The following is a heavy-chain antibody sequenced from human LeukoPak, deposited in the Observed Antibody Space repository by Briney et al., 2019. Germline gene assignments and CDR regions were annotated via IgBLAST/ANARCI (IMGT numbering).Heavy chain of an antibody. J-gene: IGHJ4*02. V-gene: IGHV4-61*02. CDR1: GGSISSGSYY. D-gene: IGHD1-14*01. Sequence: ASETLSLXCTVSGGSISSGSYYWTWIRQPAVRGLEWIGRIYTSGSTNFNPSLKSRVTISLDTSKNQFSLKLSSVTAADTAVYCCARAGTQTYFFDYWGQGALVTVSS. CDR3: ARAGTQTYFFDY. CDR2: IYTSGST.